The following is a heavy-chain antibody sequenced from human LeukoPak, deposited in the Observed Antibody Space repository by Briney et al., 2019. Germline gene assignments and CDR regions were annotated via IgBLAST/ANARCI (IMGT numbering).Heavy chain of an antibody. V-gene: IGHV4-34*01. J-gene: IGHJ5*02. Sequence: SETLSLTCAVYGGSFSGYYWSWIRQPPGKGLEWIGEINHSGSTNYNPSLKSRVTISVDTSKNQFSLKLSSVTAADTAVYYCARGVVVGPAATGDWFDPWGQGTLVTVSS. CDR2: INHSGST. D-gene: IGHD2-2*01. CDR1: GGSFSGYY. CDR3: ARGVVVGPAATGDWFDP.